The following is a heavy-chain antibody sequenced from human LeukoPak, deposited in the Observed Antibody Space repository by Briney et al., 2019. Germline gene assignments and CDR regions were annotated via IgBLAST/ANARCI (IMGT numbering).Heavy chain of an antibody. J-gene: IGHJ4*02. V-gene: IGHV3-23*01. CDR1: GFTFSSYA. D-gene: IGHD3-16*01. CDR3: AKSVMKGGPYYFDY. Sequence: SGGSLRLSCAASGFTFSSYAMSWVRQAPGKGLEWGSAISGSGGSTYYADSVKGRFTISRDNSKNTLYLQMNSLRAEDTAVYYCAKSVMKGGPYYFDYWGQGTLVTVSS. CDR2: ISGSGGST.